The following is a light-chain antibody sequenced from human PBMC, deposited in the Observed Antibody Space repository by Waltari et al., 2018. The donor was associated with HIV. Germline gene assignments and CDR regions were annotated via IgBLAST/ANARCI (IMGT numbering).Light chain of an antibody. Sequence: SYELTQPPSVSVSPGQTASITCSGHKLGDKSASWYQQKPGRAPLLVIYQDTKRPSGIPERFSGSNSGNTAALTISGTQAMDEADYYCQAWDSSTAVVFGGGTKLTVL. CDR1: KLGDKS. V-gene: IGLV3-1*01. CDR3: QAWDSSTAVV. CDR2: QDT. J-gene: IGLJ2*01.